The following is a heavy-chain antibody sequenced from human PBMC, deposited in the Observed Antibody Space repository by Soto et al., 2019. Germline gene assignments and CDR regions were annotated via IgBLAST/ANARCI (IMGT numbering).Heavy chain of an antibody. CDR3: ARGPGSSGWLYYYGMDV. Sequence: SETLSLTCTVSGSSISSYYWSWIRQPAGKGLEWIGRIYTSGSTNYNPSLKSRVTMSVDTSKNQFSLKLSSVTAADTAVYYCARGPGSSGWLYYYGMDVWGQGTTVTVSS. J-gene: IGHJ6*02. CDR1: GSSISSYY. CDR2: IYTSGST. V-gene: IGHV4-4*07. D-gene: IGHD6-19*01.